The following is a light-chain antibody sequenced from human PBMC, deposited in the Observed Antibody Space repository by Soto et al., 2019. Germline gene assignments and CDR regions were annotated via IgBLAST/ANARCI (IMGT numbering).Light chain of an antibody. Sequence: QSVLTQPPSVSGSPGQSVTISCTGTSIDVGNFDLVSWYQQPPGTAPKLLIYQVSNRPSGVPDRFSGSQSGNTASLTISGLQAEDEADYYRSLKTSSVTWVFGGGTKVTVL. J-gene: IGLJ3*02. CDR2: QVS. V-gene: IGLV2-18*01. CDR1: SIDVGNFDL. CDR3: SLKTSSVTWV.